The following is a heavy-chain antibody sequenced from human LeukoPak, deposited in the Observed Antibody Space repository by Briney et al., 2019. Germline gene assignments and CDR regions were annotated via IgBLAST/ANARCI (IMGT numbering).Heavy chain of an antibody. Sequence: SETLSLTCTVSGGSISSYYWSWIRQPPGKGLEWIGNIFYSGSTNYNPSLKSRVTISVDTSKNQFSLRLSSVTAADTAVYYCAREKISTVADWGQGTLVGVSP. CDR3: AREKISTVAD. CDR2: IFYSGST. CDR1: GGSISSYY. D-gene: IGHD4-23*01. V-gene: IGHV4-59*01. J-gene: IGHJ4*02.